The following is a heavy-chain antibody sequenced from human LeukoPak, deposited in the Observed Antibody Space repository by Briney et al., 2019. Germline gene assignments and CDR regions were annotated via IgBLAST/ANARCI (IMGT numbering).Heavy chain of an antibody. D-gene: IGHD3-3*01. J-gene: IGHJ3*02. CDR2: VSHDGTRT. CDR1: GFTFSSYW. Sequence: GGSLRLSCAASGFTFSSYWMHWVRQAPGTGPVWVSRVSHDGTRTSYADSVKDRFTISRDNAKNTLYLQMNSLRAEDTAVYYCARDGERSTIFGVALDAFDIWGQGTMVTVSS. CDR3: ARDGERSTIFGVALDAFDI. V-gene: IGHV3-74*01.